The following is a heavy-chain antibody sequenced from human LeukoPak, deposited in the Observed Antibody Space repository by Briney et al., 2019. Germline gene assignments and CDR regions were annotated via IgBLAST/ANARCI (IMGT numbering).Heavy chain of an antibody. Sequence: SETLSPTCAVYGGSFSGYYSSWVRQPPGEGLEWIGEINHSGSTNYNPSLKSRVTISVDTSKNQFSLKLSSVTAADTAVYYCARGRVGYMGIYDYGGQGTPVTVSS. J-gene: IGHJ4*02. CDR1: GGSFSGYY. CDR3: ARGRVGYMGIYDY. D-gene: IGHD5-24*01. CDR2: INHSGST. V-gene: IGHV4-34*01.